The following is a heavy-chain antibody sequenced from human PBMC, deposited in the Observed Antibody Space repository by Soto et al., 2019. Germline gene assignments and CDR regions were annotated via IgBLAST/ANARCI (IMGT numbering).Heavy chain of an antibody. CDR3: ATDLIAAAGLRVLGDFDY. J-gene: IGHJ4*02. Sequence: GASVKVSCKVSGYTLTELSMHWVRQAPGKGLEWMGGFDPEDGETIYAQKFQGRVTMTEDTSTDTAYMELSSLRSEDTAVYYCATDLIAAAGLRVLGDFDYWGQGTLVTVSS. D-gene: IGHD6-13*01. V-gene: IGHV1-24*01. CDR2: FDPEDGET. CDR1: GYTLTELS.